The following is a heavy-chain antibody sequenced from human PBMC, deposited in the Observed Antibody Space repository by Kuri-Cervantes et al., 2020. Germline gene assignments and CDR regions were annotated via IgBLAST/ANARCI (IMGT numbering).Heavy chain of an antibody. CDR1: GFTFSSYG. D-gene: IGHD3-22*01. CDR2: ISYDGSNK. V-gene: IGHV3-30*03. J-gene: IGHJ4*02. Sequence: GGSLRLSCAASGFTFSSYGMHWVRQAPGKGLEWVAVISYDGSNKYYADSVKGRFTISRDNSKNTLYLQMNSLRAEDTAVYYCATSYYCDSSGYYTEYYFDYWGQGTLVTVSS. CDR3: ATSYYCDSSGYYTEYYFDY.